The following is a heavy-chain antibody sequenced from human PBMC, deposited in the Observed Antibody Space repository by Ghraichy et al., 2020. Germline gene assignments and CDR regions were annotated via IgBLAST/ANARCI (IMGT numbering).Heavy chain of an antibody. J-gene: IGHJ2*01. V-gene: IGHV4-59*01. CDR1: GGSISSYY. CDR3: ASVPIDIVVVGDWYFDL. CDR2: IYYSGST. Sequence: SQTLSLTCTVSGGSISSYYWSWIRQPPGKGLEWIGYIYYSGSTNYNPSLKSRVTISVDTSKNQFSLKLSSVTAADTAVYYCASVPIDIVVVGDWYFDLWGRGTLVTVSS. D-gene: IGHD2-15*01.